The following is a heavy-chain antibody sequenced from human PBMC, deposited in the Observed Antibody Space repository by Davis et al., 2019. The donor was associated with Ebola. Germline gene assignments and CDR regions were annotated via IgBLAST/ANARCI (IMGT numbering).Heavy chain of an antibody. J-gene: IGHJ6*02. CDR3: ARVTPGYYYYGMDV. V-gene: IGHV4-59*01. CDR1: GASFSGYY. Sequence: SETLSLTCAVYGASFSGYYWSWIRQPPGKGLEWIGYIYYSGSTNYNPSLKSRVTISVDTSKNQFSLKLSSVTAADTAVYYCARVTPGYYYYGMDVWGQGTTVTVSS. CDR2: IYYSGST.